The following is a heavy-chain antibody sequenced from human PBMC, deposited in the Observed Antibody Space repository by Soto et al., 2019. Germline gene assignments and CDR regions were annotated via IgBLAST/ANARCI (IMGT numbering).Heavy chain of an antibody. V-gene: IGHV4-39*01. CDR3: AGRGNYGHYYYGLDV. CDR1: GGSIGSRNYY. J-gene: IGHJ6*02. CDR2: MYYSGST. Sequence: PSETLSLTCTVSGGSIGSRNYYWGWIRHPPGKGLEWIGSMYYSGSTDYNPSLKSRVTISVDTSKNQFSLKVSSVTATDTAVYYCAGRGNYGHYYYGLDVWGQGTTVTVSS. D-gene: IGHD3-10*01.